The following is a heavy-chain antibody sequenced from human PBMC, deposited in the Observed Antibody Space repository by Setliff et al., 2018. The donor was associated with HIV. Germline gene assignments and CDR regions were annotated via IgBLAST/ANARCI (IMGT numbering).Heavy chain of an antibody. CDR3: VRGHCNSDKCWYTWFDP. CDR1: NYTLINYG. D-gene: IGHD2-2*01. Sequence: ASVKVSCKASNYTLINYGVSWVRQAPGQGLEWRGWIGSYSGYTIYAQKFQDRLTMTTDTSTTTASMELRSLRSDDTVVYYCVRGHCNSDKCWYTWFDPWGQGTLVTVSS. CDR2: IGSYSGYT. J-gene: IGHJ5*02. V-gene: IGHV1-18*01.